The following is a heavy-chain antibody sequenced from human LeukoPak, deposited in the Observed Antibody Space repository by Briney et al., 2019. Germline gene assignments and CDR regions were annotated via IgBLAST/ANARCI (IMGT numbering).Heavy chain of an antibody. CDR1: GFTFSSYG. V-gene: IGHV3-23*01. CDR2: ISGSGGST. J-gene: IGHJ4*02. CDR3: ARALKWELLQGSGY. D-gene: IGHD1-26*01. Sequence: GGTLRLSCAASGFTFSSYGMSWVRQAPGKGLEWVSAISGSGGSTYYADSVKGRFTISRDNSKNTLYLQMNSLRAEDTAVYYCARALKWELLQGSGYWGQGTLVTVSS.